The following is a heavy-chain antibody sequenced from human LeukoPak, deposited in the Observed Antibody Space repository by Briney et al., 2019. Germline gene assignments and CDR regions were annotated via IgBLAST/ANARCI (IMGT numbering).Heavy chain of an antibody. J-gene: IGHJ5*02. D-gene: IGHD6-13*01. CDR3: ARDLSSSWSPRFDP. Sequence: ASVKVSCTASGYTFTGYYMHWVRQAPGQGLEWMGWINPNSGGTNYAQKFQGRVTMTRDTSISTDYMELSRLRSDDTAVYYCARDLSSSWSPRFDPWGQGTLVTVSS. CDR2: INPNSGGT. V-gene: IGHV1-2*02. CDR1: GYTFTGYY.